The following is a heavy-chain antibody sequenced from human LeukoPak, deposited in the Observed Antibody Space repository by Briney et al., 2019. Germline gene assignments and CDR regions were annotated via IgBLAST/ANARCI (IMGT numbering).Heavy chain of an antibody. V-gene: IGHV3-30*18. J-gene: IGHJ5*02. CDR1: GFTFSSYG. D-gene: IGHD3-16*02. CDR3: AKDRGSYRYYNWFDP. Sequence: GGSLRLSCAASGFTFSSYGMHWVRQAPGKGLEWVAVISYDGSNKYYADSVKGRFTISRDNSKNTLYLQMNSLRAEDTAVYYCAKDRGSYRYYNWFDPWGQGTLVTVSS. CDR2: ISYDGSNK.